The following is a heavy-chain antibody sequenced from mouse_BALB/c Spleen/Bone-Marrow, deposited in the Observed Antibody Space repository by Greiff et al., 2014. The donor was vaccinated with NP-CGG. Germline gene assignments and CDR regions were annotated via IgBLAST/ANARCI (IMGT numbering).Heavy chain of an antibody. CDR2: IDPENGNT. D-gene: IGHD1-1*01. J-gene: IGHJ2*01. Sequence: DVHLVESGAEFVRPGALVKLSCNASGFNIKDYYMHRVKQRPEQGLEWIGWIDPENGNTIYDPKFPGKASITADTSSNTAYLQLSSLTSEDTAVYYCTRWVYYGSSYFDYWGQGTTLTVSS. CDR3: TRWVYYGSSYFDY. CDR1: GFNIKDYY. V-gene: IGHV14-1*02.